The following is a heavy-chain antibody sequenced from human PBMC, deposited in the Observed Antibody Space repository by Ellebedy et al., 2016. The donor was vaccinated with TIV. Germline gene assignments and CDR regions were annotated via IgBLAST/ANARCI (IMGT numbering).Heavy chain of an antibody. D-gene: IGHD6-19*01. J-gene: IGHJ4*02. V-gene: IGHV4-39*01. Sequence: SETLSLTCTVSGGSISSSSYYWGWIRQPPGKGLEWIGRIYYSGSTYYNPSLKSRVTISVDTSKNQFSLRLSSVTAADTAVYYCARAPSGYLNYWGQGTLVTVSS. CDR2: IYYSGST. CDR1: GGSISSSSYY. CDR3: ARAPSGYLNY.